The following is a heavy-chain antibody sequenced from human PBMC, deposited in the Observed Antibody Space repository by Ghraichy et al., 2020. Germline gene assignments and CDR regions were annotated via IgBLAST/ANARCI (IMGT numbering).Heavy chain of an antibody. Sequence: GGSLRLSCVGSGFTFSSYSMNWVRQSPGKGLEWVSDITSSSRTKSYADSVKGRFTISRDNAQNSLYLQIDSLRDEDTAVYYCARGATVVRFYFYAGMDVWGPGTTVTVSS. CDR1: GFTFSSYS. CDR2: ITSSSRTK. J-gene: IGHJ6*02. V-gene: IGHV3-48*02. D-gene: IGHD4-23*01. CDR3: ARGATVVRFYFYAGMDV.